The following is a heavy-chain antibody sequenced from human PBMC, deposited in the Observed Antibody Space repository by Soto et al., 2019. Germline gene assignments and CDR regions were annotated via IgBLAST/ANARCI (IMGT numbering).Heavy chain of an antibody. V-gene: IGHV4-34*01. CDR2: INHSGST. J-gene: IGHJ4*02. CDR1: GGSFSGYY. D-gene: IGHD4-17*01. CDR3: ARVTTVTPFDY. Sequence: SETLSLTCAVYGGSFSGYYWSWIRQPPGKGLEWIGEINHSGSTNYNPSLKSRVTISVDTSKNQFSLKLSSVTAADTAVYYCARVTTVTPFDYWGQGTLVTVSS.